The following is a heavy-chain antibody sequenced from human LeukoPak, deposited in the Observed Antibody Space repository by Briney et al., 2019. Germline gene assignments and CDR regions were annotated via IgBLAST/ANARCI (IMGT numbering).Heavy chain of an antibody. D-gene: IGHD2-2*01. J-gene: IGHJ4*02. CDR3: ARSLFVLVSSALGY. CDR2: INPNNGGT. Sequence: ASVKVSCKASGYTFIDYYMHWMRQAPGQGLEWMGWINPNNGGTNYAQEFQGRVTMTRDTSISTAYMELSSLRSNDTAVYYCARSLFVLVSSALGYWGQGTLVTVSS. CDR1: GYTFIDYY. V-gene: IGHV1-2*02.